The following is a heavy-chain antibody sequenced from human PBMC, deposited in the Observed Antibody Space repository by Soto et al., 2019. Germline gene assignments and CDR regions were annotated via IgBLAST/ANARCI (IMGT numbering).Heavy chain of an antibody. CDR3: AKDPITMVWGGYFDD. CDR1: GFTFSSYG. D-gene: IGHD3-10*01. CDR2: ISYDGSNK. V-gene: IGHV3-30*18. Sequence: GGSLRLSCAASGFTFSSYGMHWVRQAPGKGLEWVAVISYDGSNKYYADSVKGRFTISRDNSKNTLYLQMNSLRAEDTAVYYCAKDPITMVWGGYFDDWGKGTLVTVSS. J-gene: IGHJ4*02.